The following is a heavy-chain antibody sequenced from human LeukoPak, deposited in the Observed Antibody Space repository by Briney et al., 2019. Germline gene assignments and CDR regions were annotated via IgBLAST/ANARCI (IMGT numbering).Heavy chain of an antibody. J-gene: IGHJ4*02. CDR2: IYTTGST. D-gene: IGHD6-19*01. CDR3: ARQMAVAGKAGFDY. CDR1: GGSISSYY. V-gene: IGHV4-4*07. Sequence: SETLSLTCTVSGGSISSYYWTWIRQPAGKGLEWIVRIYTTGSTNYNPSLNSRVTMSVDTSKNQFSLKLSSVTAADAAVYYCARQMAVAGKAGFDYWGQGTLVTVSS.